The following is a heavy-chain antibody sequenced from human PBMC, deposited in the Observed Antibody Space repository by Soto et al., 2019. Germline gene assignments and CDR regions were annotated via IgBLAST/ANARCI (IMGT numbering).Heavy chain of an antibody. CDR3: ARSWFDP. J-gene: IGHJ5*02. Sequence: GESLKISCKGSANNFTDYWITWVRQMPGKGLEWMGRIDPSDSYTDYSPSFRGHVTISTDNSINTAYLQCTSLKASDTAIYYCARSWFDPWGQGTLVTVSS. V-gene: IGHV5-10-1*01. CDR1: ANNFTDYW. CDR2: IDPSDSYT.